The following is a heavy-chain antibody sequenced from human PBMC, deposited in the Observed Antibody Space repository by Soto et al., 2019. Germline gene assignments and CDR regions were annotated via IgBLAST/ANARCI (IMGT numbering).Heavy chain of an antibody. J-gene: IGHJ4*02. CDR2: IYYSGST. CDR1: GGSVSSGSYY. Sequence: LSLTCTVSGGSVSSGSYYWSWIRQPPGKGLEWIGYIYYSGSTNYNPSLKSRVTISVDTSKNQFSLKLSSVTAADTAVYYCARVCSGGSCYGSYFDYWGQGTLVTVSS. CDR3: ARVCSGGSCYGSYFDY. D-gene: IGHD2-15*01. V-gene: IGHV4-61*01.